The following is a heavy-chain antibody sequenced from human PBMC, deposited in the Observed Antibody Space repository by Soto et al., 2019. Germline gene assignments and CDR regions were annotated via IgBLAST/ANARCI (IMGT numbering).Heavy chain of an antibody. CDR2: INHSGST. CDR3: ARGVYNKIFGVVSLDY. CDR1: GGSFSGYY. V-gene: IGHV4-34*01. J-gene: IGHJ4*02. Sequence: QVQLQQWRAGLLKSSETLSLTCAVYGGSFSGYYWSWIRQPPGKGLEWIGEINHSGSTNYNPSLKSRVTISVDTSKNQFSLKLSSVTAADAALYYCARGVYNKIFGVVSLDYWGQGTLVTVSS. D-gene: IGHD3-3*01.